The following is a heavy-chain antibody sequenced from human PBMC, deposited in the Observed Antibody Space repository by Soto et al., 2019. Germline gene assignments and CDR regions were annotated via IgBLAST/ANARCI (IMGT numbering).Heavy chain of an antibody. CDR3: ARVRGLITTIDAFDI. J-gene: IGHJ3*02. D-gene: IGHD3-22*01. CDR1: GFTFSSYA. Sequence: QVQLVESGGGVVQPGRSLRLSCAASGFTFSSYAMHWVRQAPGKGLEWVAVISYDGSNKYYADSVKGRFTISRDNSKNTLYLQMNSLRAEDTAVYYCARVRGLITTIDAFDIWGQGTMVTVSS. V-gene: IGHV3-30-3*01. CDR2: ISYDGSNK.